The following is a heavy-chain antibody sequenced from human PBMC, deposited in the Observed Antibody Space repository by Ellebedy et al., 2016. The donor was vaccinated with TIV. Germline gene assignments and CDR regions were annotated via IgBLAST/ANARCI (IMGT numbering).Heavy chain of an antibody. Sequence: MPSETLSLTCTVSGDSISTYYWGRIRQPPGKGLEWIGNIYHSGNTYYNPSLKNRVTISVDTSKNQFSLKLSSVTAADTAVYYCAKDALITTIIGRGGWFDPWGQGTLVTVSS. CDR3: AKDALITTIIGRGGWFDP. CDR1: GDSISTYY. D-gene: IGHD3-22*01. CDR2: IYHSGNT. J-gene: IGHJ5*02. V-gene: IGHV4-38-2*02.